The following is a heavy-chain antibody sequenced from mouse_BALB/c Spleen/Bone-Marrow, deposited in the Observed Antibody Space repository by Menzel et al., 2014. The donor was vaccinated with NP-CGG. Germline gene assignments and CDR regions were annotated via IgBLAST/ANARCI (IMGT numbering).Heavy chain of an antibody. CDR1: GSSFTTFT. Sequence: QVQLQQSGAELAKPGAPGRLSCKPSGSSFTTFTMHWLNQRPGRGLEWFEYFFPGGLYSNYNQKFKDKATLTADRSSSTAYMQLSSLTSEDSAVYYCAREGSYDGCSGHFDFWGPGTTLTVSS. V-gene: IGHV1-4*01. D-gene: IGHD2-3*01. CDR2: FFPGGLYS. J-gene: IGHJ2*01. CDR3: AREGSYDGCSGHFDF.